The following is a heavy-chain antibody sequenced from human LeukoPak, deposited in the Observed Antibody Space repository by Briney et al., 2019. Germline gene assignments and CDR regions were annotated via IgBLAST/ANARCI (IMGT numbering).Heavy chain of an antibody. V-gene: IGHV3-11*04. CDR3: ARDSSSGYYWYFDL. J-gene: IGHJ2*01. Sequence: SGGSLRLSCAASGFTFSDYYMSWIRQAPGKGLEWVSYISSSGSTIYYADSVKGRFTISRDNAKNSLYLQMNSLRAEDTAVYYYARDSSSGYYWYFDLWGRGTLVTVSS. CDR1: GFTFSDYY. D-gene: IGHD3-22*01. CDR2: ISSSGSTI.